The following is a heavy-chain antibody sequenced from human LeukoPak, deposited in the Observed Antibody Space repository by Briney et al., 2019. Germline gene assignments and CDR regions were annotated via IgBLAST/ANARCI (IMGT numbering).Heavy chain of an antibody. Sequence: GGSLRLSCAASGFTFSAYYMSWIRQAPGKGLEWVSYISSSSSYTNYADSVKGRFTISRDNAKNSLYLQMNSLRAEDTAVYYCARVRGYSGYDPRNWFDPWGQGTLVTVSS. V-gene: IGHV3-11*06. CDR2: ISSSSSYT. CDR3: ARVRGYSGYDPRNWFDP. D-gene: IGHD5-12*01. J-gene: IGHJ5*02. CDR1: GFTFSAYY.